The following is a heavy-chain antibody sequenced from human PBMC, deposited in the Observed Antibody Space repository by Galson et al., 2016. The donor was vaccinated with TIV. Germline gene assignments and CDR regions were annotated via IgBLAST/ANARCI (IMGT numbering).Heavy chain of an antibody. D-gene: IGHD1/OR15-1a*01. CDR1: GFAFSSYA. J-gene: IGHJ4*02. CDR3: VKMIGTTAYDY. CDR2: ISASGDLI. Sequence: SLRLSCAGSGFAFSSYAMTWIRQAPGKGLERVSFISASGDLIHYPDSVKGRFTVSRDNSKSSLFLQIDSLRVEDTATYYCVKMIGTTAYDYWGQGTLVSVSS. V-gene: IGHV3-23*01.